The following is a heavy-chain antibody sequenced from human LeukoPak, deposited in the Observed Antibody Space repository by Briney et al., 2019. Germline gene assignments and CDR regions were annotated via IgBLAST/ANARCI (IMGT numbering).Heavy chain of an antibody. D-gene: IGHD2-15*01. J-gene: IGHJ4*02. Sequence: PGGSLRLSCAASGFTFSSYGMHWVRQAPGKGLEWVAFIRYDGSNKYYADSVKGRFTISRDNSKNTLYLQMNSLRAEDTAVYYCAKTARYCSGGSCYFGYWGQGTLVTVSS. CDR1: GFTFSSYG. V-gene: IGHV3-30*02. CDR3: AKTARYCSGGSCYFGY. CDR2: IRYDGSNK.